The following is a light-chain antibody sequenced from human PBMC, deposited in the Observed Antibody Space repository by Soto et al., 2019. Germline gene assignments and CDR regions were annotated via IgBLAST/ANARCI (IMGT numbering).Light chain of an antibody. CDR3: QQLNSYPWT. V-gene: IGKV1-9*01. Sequence: DIQLTQSPSFLSASVGDRVTITCRASQGISSYLAWYQQKPGKAPKLLIYAASTLQSGVLSRFSGRGSGTEFTLTISSLEPEDFATYYCQQLNSYPWTFGQGTKVEIK. CDR2: AAS. CDR1: QGISSY. J-gene: IGKJ1*01.